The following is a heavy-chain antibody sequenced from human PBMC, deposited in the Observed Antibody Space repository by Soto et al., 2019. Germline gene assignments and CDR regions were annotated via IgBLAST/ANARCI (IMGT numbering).Heavy chain of an antibody. Sequence: PSETLSLTCTVSGGSISSYYWSWIRQPPGKGLEWIGYIYYSGSTNYNPSLKSRVTISVDTSKNQFSLKLSSVTAADTAVYHCARLDPYPQRKNFDYWGQGTLVTVSS. CDR1: GGSISSYY. V-gene: IGHV4-59*01. CDR3: ARLDPYPQRKNFDY. J-gene: IGHJ4*02. D-gene: IGHD1-1*01. CDR2: IYYSGST.